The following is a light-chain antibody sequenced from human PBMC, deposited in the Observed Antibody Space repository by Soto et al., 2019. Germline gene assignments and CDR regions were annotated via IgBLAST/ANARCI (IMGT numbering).Light chain of an antibody. CDR2: AAS. CDR3: QNYNWPPFT. Sequence: DIQMTQPPSSLAASVGDRVTISCRASQGIANYLAWYQQKPGKAPKLLIYAASTLQSGVSSRFTGGGSGTDFSLTISSLQPEDVATYFCQNYNWPPFTFGPGTKVEIK. J-gene: IGKJ3*01. V-gene: IGKV1-27*01. CDR1: QGIANY.